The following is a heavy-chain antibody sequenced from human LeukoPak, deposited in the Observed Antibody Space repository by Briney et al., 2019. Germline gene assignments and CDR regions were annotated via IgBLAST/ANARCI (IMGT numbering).Heavy chain of an antibody. CDR2: INHSGST. Sequence: SETLSLTCAVYGGSFSGYYWSWIRQPPGKGLEWIGEINHSGSTNYNPSLKSRVTISVDTSKNQFSLKLSSVTAADTAVYYCARGPIAAAGGFDYWGQGTLVTVSS. V-gene: IGHV4-34*01. D-gene: IGHD6-13*01. CDR3: ARGPIAAAGGFDY. CDR1: GGSFSGYY. J-gene: IGHJ4*02.